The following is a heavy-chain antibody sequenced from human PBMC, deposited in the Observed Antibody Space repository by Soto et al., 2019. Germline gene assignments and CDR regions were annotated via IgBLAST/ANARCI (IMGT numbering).Heavy chain of an antibody. Sequence: PGGSLRLSCAASGFTFSSYSMNWVRQAPGKGLEWVSYISSSSTIYYADSVKGRFTISRDNAKNSLYPQMNSLRDEDTAVYYCARDMDLDTAMVADYWGQGTLVTVSS. D-gene: IGHD5-18*01. CDR3: ARDMDLDTAMVADY. J-gene: IGHJ4*02. CDR1: GFTFSSYS. V-gene: IGHV3-48*02. CDR2: ISSSSTI.